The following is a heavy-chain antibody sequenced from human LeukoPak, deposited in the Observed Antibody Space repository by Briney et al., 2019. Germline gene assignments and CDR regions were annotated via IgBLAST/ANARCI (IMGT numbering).Heavy chain of an antibody. V-gene: IGHV1-18*01. Sequence: GASVKVSCKASSYTFTSYGISWVRQAPGQGIEWMGWISAYNGNTNYAQKLQGRVTMTTDTSTSTAYMELRSLRSEDTAVYYCGRCGYSGYDGYYYYYYMDVWGKGTTVTVSS. D-gene: IGHD5-12*01. CDR3: GRCGYSGYDGYYYYYYMDV. CDR2: ISAYNGNT. CDR1: SYTFTSYG. J-gene: IGHJ6*03.